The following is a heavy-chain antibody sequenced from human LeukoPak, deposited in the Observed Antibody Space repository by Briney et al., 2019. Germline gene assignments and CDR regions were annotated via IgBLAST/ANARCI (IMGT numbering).Heavy chain of an antibody. CDR1: GYTFTSYG. D-gene: IGHD6-19*01. CDR2: ISVYNGNT. CDR3: ARELFSSGWFDY. J-gene: IGHJ4*02. V-gene: IGHV1-18*01. Sequence: ASVKVSCKASGYTFTSYGISWVRQAPGQGLEWMGWISVYNGNTNYAQKLQGRVTMTTDTSTTTVYMEVTSLRSDDTAVYYCARELFSSGWFDYWGQGTLVTVSS.